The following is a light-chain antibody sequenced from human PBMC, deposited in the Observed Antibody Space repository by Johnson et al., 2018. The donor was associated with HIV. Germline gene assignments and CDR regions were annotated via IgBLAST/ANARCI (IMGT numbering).Light chain of an antibody. J-gene: IGLJ1*01. Sequence: QSVLTQPPSVSAAPGQKVTISCSGSSSNIGNNYVSWYQQLPGTAPKLLIYENNKRPSGIPDRFSGSKSGTSATLGITGLQTGDEADYHCGTWDSSPSAGVFGTGTKVTVL. CDR1: SSNIGNNY. V-gene: IGLV1-51*02. CDR3: GTWDSSPSAGV. CDR2: ENN.